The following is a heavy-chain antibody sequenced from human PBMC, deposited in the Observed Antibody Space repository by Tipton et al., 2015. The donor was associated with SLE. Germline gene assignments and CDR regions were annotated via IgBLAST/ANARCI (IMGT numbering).Heavy chain of an antibody. V-gene: IGHV4-39*01. D-gene: IGHD2-21*02. J-gene: IGHJ4*02. Sequence: TLSLTCNVSGASTNNNFYWDWVRQPPGKGLEWIGSIFHLGMTYYNPSLESRVTLSVDTSKNQFSLKLTSVTAADTAVYYCARQKTAVEITFDSWGQGALVTVSS. CDR2: IFHLGMT. CDR3: ARQKTAVEITFDS. CDR1: GASTNNNFY.